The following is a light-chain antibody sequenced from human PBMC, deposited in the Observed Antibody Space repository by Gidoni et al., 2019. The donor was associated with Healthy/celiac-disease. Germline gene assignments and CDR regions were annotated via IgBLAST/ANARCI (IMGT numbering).Light chain of an antibody. CDR2: KAS. CDR3: QQYNSYSPECR. Sequence: DIQMTQSPSTLSASVGDRVTITCRASQSISSWLAWYQQKPGKAPKLLIYKASSLESGVPSRFSGSGSGTEFTLTISSLQPDDFATYYCQQYNSYSPECRFGQGTKLEIK. CDR1: QSISSW. V-gene: IGKV1-5*03. J-gene: IGKJ2*04.